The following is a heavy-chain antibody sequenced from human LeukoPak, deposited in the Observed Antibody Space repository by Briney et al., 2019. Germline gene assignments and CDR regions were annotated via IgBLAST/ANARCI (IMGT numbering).Heavy chain of an antibody. J-gene: IGHJ4*02. CDR2: ISYDGSNK. CDR1: GFTFSSYA. Sequence: GGSLRLSCAASGFTFSSYAMHWVRQAPGKGLEWVAVISYDGSNKYYADSVKGRFTISRDNSKNTLYLQMNSLRAEDTAVCYCASVFGWGQGTLVTVSS. CDR3: ASVFG. D-gene: IGHD2-21*01. V-gene: IGHV3-30*01.